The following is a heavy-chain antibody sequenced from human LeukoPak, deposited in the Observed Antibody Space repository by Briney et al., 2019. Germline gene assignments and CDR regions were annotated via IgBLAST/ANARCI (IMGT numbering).Heavy chain of an antibody. CDR3: ARAAVTTGSTETFDP. V-gene: IGHV1-2*02. CDR1: GYTFTVYY. J-gene: IGHJ5*02. CDR2: INPNSGVT. D-gene: IGHD1-1*01. Sequence: ASVKVSCKASGYTFTVYYLHWLRQAPGQGLEWMGWINPNSGVTNYAETFQGRVTLTTHTSISTAYLELNRLTSDDTAVYYCARAAVTTGSTETFDPWGQGTLVTVSS.